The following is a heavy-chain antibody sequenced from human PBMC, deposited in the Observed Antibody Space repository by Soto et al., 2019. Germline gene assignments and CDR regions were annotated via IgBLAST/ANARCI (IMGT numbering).Heavy chain of an antibody. CDR3: ARNGGYSYGLDYYYGMDV. CDR1: GFTFSSYW. V-gene: IGHV3-7*05. D-gene: IGHD5-18*01. CDR2: IKQDGSEK. Sequence: GSLRLSCAASGFTFSSYWMSCVRQAPGKGLEWVANIKQDGSEKYYVDSVKGRFTISRDNAKNSLYLQMNSLRAEDTAVYYCARNGGYSYGLDYYYGMDVWGQGTTVTVSS. J-gene: IGHJ6*02.